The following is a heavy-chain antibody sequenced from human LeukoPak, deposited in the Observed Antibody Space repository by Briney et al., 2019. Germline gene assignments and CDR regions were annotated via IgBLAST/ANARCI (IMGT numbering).Heavy chain of an antibody. V-gene: IGHV3-11*04. CDR3: ARTQKYYDLWSGMN. CDR2: ISSSGSAD. D-gene: IGHD3-3*01. J-gene: IGHJ4*02. Sequence: GGSLRLSCAATGFTFSDYYMSWLRQAPGKGLEWISYISSSGSADYYADSVQGRFTVSRDNAKSSLYLQMNSLRAEDTAVYYCARTQKYYDLWSGMNWGQGTLVTVSS. CDR1: GFTFSDYY.